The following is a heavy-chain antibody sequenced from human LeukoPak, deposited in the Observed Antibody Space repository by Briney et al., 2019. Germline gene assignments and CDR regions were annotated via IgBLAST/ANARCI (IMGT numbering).Heavy chain of an antibody. Sequence: GGSLRLPCAASGFTFSTYDMYWVRQAPGKGLEWVSYISSRNTTSHYADSVRGRFTISRDNAKNSLYLQMNSLRAEDTALYYCARALVWSGEYPYWGQGTLVTVSS. CDR3: ARALVWSGEYPY. J-gene: IGHJ4*02. CDR2: ISSRNTTS. CDR1: GFTFSTYD. D-gene: IGHD3-10*01. V-gene: IGHV3-48*03.